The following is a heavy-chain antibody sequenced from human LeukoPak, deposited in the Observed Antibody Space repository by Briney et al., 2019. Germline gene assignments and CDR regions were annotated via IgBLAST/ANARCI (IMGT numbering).Heavy chain of an antibody. D-gene: IGHD2-2*01. CDR2: IWYDGSNK. CDR3: ARDQLLQQRRNNWFDP. Sequence: GGSLRLSCAASGFTFRSYGRHWVRQAPGKGLEWVAIIWYDGSNKYYGDSVKGRFTISRDNSKNTLYLQMNSLRAEDTAIYYCARDQLLQQRRNNWFDPWGQGTLVTVSS. CDR1: GFTFRSYG. J-gene: IGHJ5*02. V-gene: IGHV3-33*01.